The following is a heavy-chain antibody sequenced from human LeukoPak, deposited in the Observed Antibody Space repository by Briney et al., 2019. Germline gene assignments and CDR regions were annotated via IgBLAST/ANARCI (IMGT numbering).Heavy chain of an antibody. CDR1: GFTFSNYA. V-gene: IGHV3-30*01. Sequence: GGSLRLPCVASGFTFSNYAIHWVRRAPGKGLEWVAVMSTDGSLQYYANSVKGRFTISRDNYKSTLFLQMNSLSAADTAVYYCGRQVAPGQWLVNLWGQGTLVTVSS. D-gene: IGHD6-19*01. CDR3: GRQVAPGQWLVNL. J-gene: IGHJ5*02. CDR2: MSTDGSLQ.